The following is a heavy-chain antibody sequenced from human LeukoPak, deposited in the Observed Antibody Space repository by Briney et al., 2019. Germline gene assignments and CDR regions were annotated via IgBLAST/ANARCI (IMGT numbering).Heavy chain of an antibody. Sequence: GGSLRLSCVVSGFTVSNNYMNWVRQAPGKGLEWVSSISSSSSYIYYADSVKGRFTISRDNAKNSLYLQMNSLRAEDTAVYYCARDGDFVASSGWSYGDYWGQGTLVTVSS. CDR1: GFTVSNNY. CDR3: ARDGDFVASSGWSYGDY. J-gene: IGHJ4*02. V-gene: IGHV3-21*01. D-gene: IGHD6-19*01. CDR2: ISSSSSYI.